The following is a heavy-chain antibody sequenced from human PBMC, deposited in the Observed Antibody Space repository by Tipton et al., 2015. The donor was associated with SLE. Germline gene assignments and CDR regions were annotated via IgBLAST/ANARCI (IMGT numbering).Heavy chain of an antibody. Sequence: TLSLTCTVSGGSISSGGYYWSWIRRHPGKGLEWIGYIYYSGSTYYNPSLKSRVTISVDTSKNQFSLKLSSVTAADTAVYYCARVPPDWGGDYYMDVWGKGTTVTVSS. CDR3: ARVPPDWGGDYYMDV. CDR2: IYYSGST. V-gene: IGHV4-31*03. CDR1: GGSISSGGYY. D-gene: IGHD7-27*01. J-gene: IGHJ6*03.